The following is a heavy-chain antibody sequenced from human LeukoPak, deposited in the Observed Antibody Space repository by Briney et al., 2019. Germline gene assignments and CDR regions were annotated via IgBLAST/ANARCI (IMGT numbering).Heavy chain of an antibody. CDR1: GFTVSSNY. V-gene: IGHV3-53*01. D-gene: IGHD3-10*01. CDR2: IYSGGST. J-gene: IGHJ4*02. CDR3: ARSRGSGSYDY. Sequence: PGGSLSLSCAASGFTVSSNYMSGGRQAPGKGLEWVSVIYSGGSTYSADSVKGRFTISRDNSKNTLYLQMNRLRAEDTAVYYCARSRGSGSYDYWGQGTLVTVSS.